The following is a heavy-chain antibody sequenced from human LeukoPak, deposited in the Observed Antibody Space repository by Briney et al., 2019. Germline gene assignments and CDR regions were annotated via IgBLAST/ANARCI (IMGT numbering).Heavy chain of an antibody. V-gene: IGHV4-34*01. CDR3: ARDRSMSPGALQYNYYHHAMDV. CDR2: INDSGST. Sequence: PSETLSLTCAVYGESLGDHYWTWIRQVPGKGLEWIGEINDSGSTTYNPSLKNRVNISVDTSKNQFSLKLRSVTAADSALYYCARDRSMSPGALQYNYYHHAMDVWGQGATVSVSS. D-gene: IGHD1-1*01. CDR1: GESLGDHY. J-gene: IGHJ6*02.